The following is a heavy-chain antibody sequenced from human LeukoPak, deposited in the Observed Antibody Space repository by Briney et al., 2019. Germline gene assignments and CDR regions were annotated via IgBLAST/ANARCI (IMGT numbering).Heavy chain of an antibody. J-gene: IGHJ4*02. V-gene: IGHV1-46*01. D-gene: IGHD1-26*01. Sequence: SSVKVSCKASGYTFTSYYMHWVRQAPGQGLEWMGIINPSGGSTSYAQKFQGRVTMTRDTSTSTVYMELSSLRSEDTAVYYCAKDHQGYSGSYLWGQGTLVTVSS. CDR3: AKDHQGYSGSYL. CDR2: INPSGGST. CDR1: GYTFTSYY.